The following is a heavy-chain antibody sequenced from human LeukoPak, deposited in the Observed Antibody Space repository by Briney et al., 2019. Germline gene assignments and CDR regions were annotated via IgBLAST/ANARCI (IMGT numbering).Heavy chain of an antibody. CDR1: GGTFSSYA. CDR2: INPNSGDT. J-gene: IGHJ3*02. D-gene: IGHD2-15*01. CDR3: AKVREVGTNIEVVVVDTSGAFDM. V-gene: IGHV1-2*02. Sequence: ASVKVSCKASGGTFSSYAISWVRQAPGQGLEWMGWINPNSGDTNFAQKFQGRVTLTRDTSISTSYMELSSLRSDDTAVYFCAKVREVGTNIEVVVVDTSGAFDMWGQGTMVTVSS.